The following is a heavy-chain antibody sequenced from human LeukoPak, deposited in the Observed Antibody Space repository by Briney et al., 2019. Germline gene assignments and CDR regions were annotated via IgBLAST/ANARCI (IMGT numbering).Heavy chain of an antibody. V-gene: IGHV1-2*02. J-gene: IGHJ2*01. CDR3: ARSLSTVTTLLGYFDL. CDR2: FNPNSGVT. D-gene: IGHD4-17*01. CDR1: GYTFTGYY. Sequence: ASVKVSCKASGYTFTGYYRHWLGQPPGQGLEGMGWFNPNSGVTHYAQKLQGRVTMTRDTSISTAYMELSRLRSDDTAVYYCARSLSTVTTLLGYFDLWGRGTLLTVSS.